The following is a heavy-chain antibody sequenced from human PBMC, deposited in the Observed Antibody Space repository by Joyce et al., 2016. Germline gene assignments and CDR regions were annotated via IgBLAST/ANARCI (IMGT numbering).Heavy chain of an antibody. D-gene: IGHD6-6*01. J-gene: IGHJ5*02. CDR2: SNTDGGGT. Sequence: EVQLVESGGGLVQPGGSLRLSCAASGFSFSGYWIQWVRKAPVKGLLGVSRSNTDGGGTRFADSGKGRFTISRDNAKNTLYLQMNSLRAEDTAVYYCVRGISARPGGPNWFDPWGQGTLVTVSS. CDR3: VRGISARPGGPNWFDP. V-gene: IGHV3-74*01. CDR1: GFSFSGYW.